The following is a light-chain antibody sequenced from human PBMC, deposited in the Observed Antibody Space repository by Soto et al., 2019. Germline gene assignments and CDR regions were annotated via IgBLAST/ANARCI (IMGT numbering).Light chain of an antibody. CDR1: QSVGSH. V-gene: IGKV3-11*01. J-gene: IGKJ2*01. CDR3: QQRRNWPET. CDR2: DAS. Sequence: EIVLTQSPATLSLSPGERVTLYCRASQSVGSHLAWYQQKPGQAPRLLIYDASNRASGVPVRFSGSGSGTDFALTISRLAAEDSAVYFCQQRRNWPETFAQGTKVEIK.